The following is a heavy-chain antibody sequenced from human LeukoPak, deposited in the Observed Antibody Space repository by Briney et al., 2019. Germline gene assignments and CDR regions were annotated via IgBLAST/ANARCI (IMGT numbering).Heavy chain of an antibody. D-gene: IGHD6-19*01. V-gene: IGHV1-69*05. CDR1: GGTFSRNV. CDR3: ARKTSDWYAALDH. CDR2: IIPIFGTA. Sequence: ASVKVSCKASGGTFSRNVISRVRQAPGQGLEWMGRIIPIFGTANYAQTFRGRVTITTDESTSTAYMELNSLRSEDTAIYYCARKTSDWYAALDHWGQGTLVTVSS. J-gene: IGHJ4*02.